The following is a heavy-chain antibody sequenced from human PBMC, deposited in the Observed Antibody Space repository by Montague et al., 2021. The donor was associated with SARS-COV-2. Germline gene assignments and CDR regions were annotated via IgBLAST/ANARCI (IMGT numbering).Heavy chain of an antibody. J-gene: IGHJ4*02. D-gene: IGHD1-26*01. Sequence: SETLSLTCTVSGDSVSHDFWTWIRHPPGKGLELICYVYYSRSSSYNPSLRGRVSIAVDTSKNQFSLRLSTVTAADTAIYYCVRDPAPSGSGTFYDYWGQGTLVAVSS. CDR1: GDSVSHDF. V-gene: IGHV4-59*02. CDR2: VYYSRSS. CDR3: VRDPAPSGSGTFYDY.